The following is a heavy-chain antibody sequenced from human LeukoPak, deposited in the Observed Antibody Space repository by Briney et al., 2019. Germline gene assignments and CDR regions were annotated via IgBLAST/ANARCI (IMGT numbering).Heavy chain of an antibody. J-gene: IGHJ4*02. CDR1: GGSINRDTYY. V-gene: IGHV4-39*01. CDR3: ATDSFVRGVIKTPFDY. Sequence: KSSETLSLTCTVSGGSINRDTYYWGWIRQPPGKGLEGIGSIYDSGSIYYNPSLKSRVTMSLDTSKHQCALKLSSVTAADTAVYYCATDSFVRGVIKTPFDYWGQGTLVTVSS. CDR2: IYDSGSI. D-gene: IGHD3-10*01.